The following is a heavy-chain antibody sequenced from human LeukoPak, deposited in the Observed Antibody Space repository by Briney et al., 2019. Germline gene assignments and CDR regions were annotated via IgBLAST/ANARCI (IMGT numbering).Heavy chain of an antibody. D-gene: IGHD5-18*01. J-gene: IGHJ4*02. Sequence: SETLSLTCAVSGYSISSGYYWGWIRQPPGKGLEWIGSIYHSGGAYYNPSLQSRVTTSVDTSKNQSSLQLSCVTAADTAVYYCARGSGAMVIFYVDYSGQGTLVTVSS. V-gene: IGHV4-38-2*01. CDR1: GYSISSGYY. CDR3: ARGSGAMVIFYVDY. CDR2: IYHSGGA.